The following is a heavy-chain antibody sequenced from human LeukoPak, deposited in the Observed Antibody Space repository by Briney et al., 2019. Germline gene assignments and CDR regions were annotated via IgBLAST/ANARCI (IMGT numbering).Heavy chain of an antibody. CDR3: ARGDEYELLGWFDY. CDR1: GYTCTGYY. J-gene: IGHJ4*02. V-gene: IGHV1-2*02. Sequence: GASVKVSGKASGYTCTGYYIHWVRQAPGQGLEWMGWINPNSDGTNYAQKFQGRVTMTRDTSITTAYMELSRLRSDDTAVYYCARGDEYELLGWFDYWGQGTLVTVSS. D-gene: IGHD1-26*01. CDR2: INPNSDGT.